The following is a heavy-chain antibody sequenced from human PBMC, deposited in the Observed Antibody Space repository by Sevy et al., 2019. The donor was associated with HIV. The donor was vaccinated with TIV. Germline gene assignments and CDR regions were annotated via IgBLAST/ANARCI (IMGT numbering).Heavy chain of an antibody. D-gene: IGHD2-8*01. V-gene: IGHV3-74*01. CDR3: TRDMYGIDY. CDR1: GFTFTNYW. CDR2: VDNDGSGT. Sequence: GFLRLSCAASGFTFTNYWMHWVRQAPGKGLVWVSRVDNDGSGTNYADSVKGRFTISRDNAKNTVYLQMNSLRAEDTAVYYCTRDMYGIDYWGQGTLVTVSS. J-gene: IGHJ4*02.